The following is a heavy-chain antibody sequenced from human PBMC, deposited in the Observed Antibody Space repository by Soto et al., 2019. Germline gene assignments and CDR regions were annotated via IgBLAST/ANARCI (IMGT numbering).Heavy chain of an antibody. CDR1: GSSIGGRS. J-gene: IGHJ4*02. Sequence: PSKTLSLTCTVSGSSIGGRSWGWIRQPPGKGLEWIGYVYYSGTSTSNPSLESRVTMSADTSKNQLSPQVRSVTSADTAVYYCARVGERWQYFDWFYYFDSWGQGGLVTVSS. V-gene: IGHV4-59*11. CDR2: VYYSGTS. CDR3: ARVGERWQYFDWFYYFDS. D-gene: IGHD3-9*01.